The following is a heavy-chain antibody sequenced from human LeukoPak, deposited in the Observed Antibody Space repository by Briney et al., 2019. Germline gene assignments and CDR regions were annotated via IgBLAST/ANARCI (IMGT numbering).Heavy chain of an antibody. CDR1: GFTFSSYA. J-gene: IGHJ4*02. Sequence: GGSLRLSCAASGFTFSSYAMSWVRQAPGKGLEWVSPISGSGGSTYYADSVKGRLTISRDNSKNTLYLQMNSLRAEDTAVYYCATSAEAGLDYWGQGTLVTVSS. D-gene: IGHD6-19*01. CDR2: ISGSGGST. CDR3: ATSAEAGLDY. V-gene: IGHV3-23*01.